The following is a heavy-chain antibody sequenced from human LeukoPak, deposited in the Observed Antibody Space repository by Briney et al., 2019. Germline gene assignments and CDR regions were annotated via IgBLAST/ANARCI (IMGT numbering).Heavy chain of an antibody. V-gene: IGHV4-30-4*01. J-gene: IGHJ4*02. CDR1: GGSISSGDYY. CDR2: IYYSGTT. D-gene: IGHD5-18*01. CDR3: ARDRGGYGAETD. Sequence: PSETLSLTCNVSGGSISSGDYYWSWIRQPPRKGLEWIGYIYYSGTTYYNPSLKSRATISVDTSKNQFSLKMSSVTAADTAVYYCARDRGGYGAETDWGQGTLVTVSS.